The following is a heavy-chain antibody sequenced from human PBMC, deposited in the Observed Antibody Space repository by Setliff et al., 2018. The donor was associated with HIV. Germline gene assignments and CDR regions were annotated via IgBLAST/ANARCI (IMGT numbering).Heavy chain of an antibody. CDR2: IYDSGST. J-gene: IGHJ4*02. CDR1: GGSISSDY. Sequence: PAETLSLTCTVSGGSISSDYWSWIRQHPGKGMEWVGFIYDSGSTTYNPSLESRVTISVDTSKNQFSLKLSSVTAADTAVYYFARAIGIISLYYFDSWGKGTLVTVSS. V-gene: IGHV4-59*01. CDR3: ARAIGIISLYYFDS. D-gene: IGHD3-10*01.